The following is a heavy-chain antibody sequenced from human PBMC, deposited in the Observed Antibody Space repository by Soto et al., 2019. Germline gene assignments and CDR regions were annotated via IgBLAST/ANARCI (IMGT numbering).Heavy chain of an antibody. D-gene: IGHD2-2*01. V-gene: IGHV1-18*01. J-gene: IGHJ4*02. CDR3: ARDPVGCTNSRCYLPSRPFDY. Sequence: QVQLVQSGAEVKKPGASVKVSCKASGYTFTSHAISWVRQAPGQGLEWMGWINVYNDNTNYAQRVQGRVTMTTDAATSTAYMELRSLRSDDTAVYYCARDPVGCTNSRCYLPSRPFDYLGQGTLVTVSS. CDR1: GYTFTSHA. CDR2: INVYNDNT.